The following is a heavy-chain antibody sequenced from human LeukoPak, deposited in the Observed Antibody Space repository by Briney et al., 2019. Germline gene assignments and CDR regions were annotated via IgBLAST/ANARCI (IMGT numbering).Heavy chain of an antibody. V-gene: IGHV3-30*02. CDR2: IRYDGSNK. J-gene: IGHJ6*03. CDR1: GFTFSSYA. Sequence: HPGGSLRLSCAASGFTFSSYAMHWVRQAPGKGLEWVAFIRYDGSNKYYADSVKGRFTISRDNSKNTLYLQMNSLRGEDTAVYYCAKGSKQLVFTRNHYMDVWGKGTTVTSSS. CDR3: AKGSKQLVFTRNHYMDV. D-gene: IGHD1-1*01.